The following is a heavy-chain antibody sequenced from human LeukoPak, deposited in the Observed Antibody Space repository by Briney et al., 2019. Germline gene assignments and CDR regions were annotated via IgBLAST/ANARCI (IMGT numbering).Heavy chain of an antibody. Sequence: PSETLSLTCAVYGGSFSGYYWSWIRQPPGKGLEWIGEINHSGSTNYNPSLKNRVTISVDTSKNQFSLKLSSVTAADTAVYYCARGPAAGTFDPWGQGTLVTVSS. J-gene: IGHJ5*02. V-gene: IGHV4-34*01. D-gene: IGHD6-13*01. CDR3: ARGPAAGTFDP. CDR2: INHSGST. CDR1: GGSFSGYY.